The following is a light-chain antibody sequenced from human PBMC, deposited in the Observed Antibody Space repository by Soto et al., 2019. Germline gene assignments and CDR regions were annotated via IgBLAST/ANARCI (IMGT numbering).Light chain of an antibody. Sequence: DIVLTQSPGTLSLSPGERATLSCRASQSVSSNYLAWYQQKPGQAPRLLIYGASNRATGIPDRFSGSGSGTDFTLTISRLEPEDFAVYYCQQYGSSPPLTFGGGTKVDIK. CDR2: GAS. CDR3: QQYGSSPPLT. V-gene: IGKV3-20*01. CDR1: QSVSSNY. J-gene: IGKJ4*01.